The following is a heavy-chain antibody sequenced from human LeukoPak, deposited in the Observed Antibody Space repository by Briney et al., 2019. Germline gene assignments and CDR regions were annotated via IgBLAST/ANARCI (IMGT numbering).Heavy chain of an antibody. D-gene: IGHD5-12*01. CDR1: GFTVSRHW. J-gene: IGHJ4*02. CDR2: INSDGRKT. Sequence: GGSLRLSCAASGFTVSRHWMHWVRQAPGKGLVWISRINSDGRKTDYADFVKGRFTISRDNAKNTLYLQMDSLRAEDTAIYYCAKIPSATENFDYWGQGTLVMVSS. V-gene: IGHV3-74*01. CDR3: AKIPSATENFDY.